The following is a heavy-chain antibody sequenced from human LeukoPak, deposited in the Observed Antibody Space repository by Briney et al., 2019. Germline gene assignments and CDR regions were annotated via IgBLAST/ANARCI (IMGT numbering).Heavy chain of an antibody. D-gene: IGHD3-10*01. CDR3: ARDQTGGYSDY. J-gene: IGHJ4*02. CDR2: ISRDGINK. Sequence: GGSLRLSCEASGFTFRNYDMHWVRQAPGKGLEWVAVISRDGINKYYADSVRGRLTISRDNSKNTVYLQMNSQSAEDTAVYYCARDQTGGYSDYWGLGTLVTVSS. V-gene: IGHV3-30*03. CDR1: GFTFRNYD.